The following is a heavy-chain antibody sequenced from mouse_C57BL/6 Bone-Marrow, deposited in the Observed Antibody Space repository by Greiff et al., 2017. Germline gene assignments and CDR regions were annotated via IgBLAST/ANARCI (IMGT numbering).Heavy chain of an antibody. J-gene: IGHJ2*01. Sequence: QVTLKVSGPGILQPSQTLSLTCSSSGFSLSTFGMGVGWIRPPSGQGLEWLAHIWWDDDKYYNPALKSRLTISKDTSKNQVFLKIAKVDTADTATYYCARIAYGSSLDYWGQGTTLTVSS. D-gene: IGHD1-1*01. CDR1: GFSLSTFGMG. CDR3: ARIAYGSSLDY. CDR2: IWWDDDK. V-gene: IGHV8-8*01.